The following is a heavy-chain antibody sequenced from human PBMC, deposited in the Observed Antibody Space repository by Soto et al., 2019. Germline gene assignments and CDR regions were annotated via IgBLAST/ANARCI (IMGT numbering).Heavy chain of an antibody. D-gene: IGHD3-10*01. CDR2: IIPIFGTA. Sequence: SVKVSCKASGGTFSSYAISWVRQAPGQGLEWMGGIIPIFGTANYAQKFQGRVTITADKSTSTAYMELRSLRSEDTAVYYCARDSMVRGGSGRVCYYYGMDVWGQGTTVTVSS. J-gene: IGHJ6*02. V-gene: IGHV1-69*06. CDR1: GGTFSSYA. CDR3: ARDSMVRGGSGRVCYYYGMDV.